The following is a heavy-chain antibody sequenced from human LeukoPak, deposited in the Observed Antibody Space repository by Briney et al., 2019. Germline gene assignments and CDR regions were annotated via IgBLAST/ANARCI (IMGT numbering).Heavy chain of an antibody. V-gene: IGHV4-61*01. CDR1: GFSVTTDSYC. D-gene: IGHD3-10*01. Sequence: SETLSLTCTVSGFSVTTDSYCWGWIRQPPGKGLEWIGYDYCGGNTNYDPSLKRRVTISVDTSKNQFSLTLTSVTAADTAVYFCARDHFGSLDSWGQGILVPSPQ. J-gene: IGHJ4*02. CDR2: DYCGGNT. CDR3: ARDHFGSLDS.